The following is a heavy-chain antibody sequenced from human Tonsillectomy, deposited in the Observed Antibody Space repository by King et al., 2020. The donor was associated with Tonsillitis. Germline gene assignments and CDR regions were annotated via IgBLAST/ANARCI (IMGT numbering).Heavy chain of an antibody. CDR3: AKLVQLWETRPVDY. CDR1: GFTFRNYD. D-gene: IGHD5-18*01. J-gene: IGHJ4*02. Sequence: QVQLVESGGGVVQPGGSLRLSCEATGFTFRNYDIHWVRQAPGKGLEWVAFIQYDGTKEYYGDSVKGRFTISRDNSKNTVSLHMSSLRAEDTAVYYCAKLVQLWETRPVDYWGQGTLVTVSS. CDR2: IQYDGTKE. V-gene: IGHV3-30*02.